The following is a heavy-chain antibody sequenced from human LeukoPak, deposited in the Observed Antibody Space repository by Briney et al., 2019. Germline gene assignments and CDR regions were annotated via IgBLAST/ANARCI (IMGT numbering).Heavy chain of an antibody. J-gene: IGHJ4*02. CDR1: GFTVSSNY. V-gene: IGHV3-66*04. CDR2: FYSGGST. CDR3: AKHWGPAETPFDN. D-gene: IGHD3-16*01. Sequence: GGPLRLSCAASGFTVSSNYMSWVRQARGKGLELVLVFYSGGSTCYADSVKGRFTISRDNSKNTLYLQMSRLTGEDPAVYYCAKHWGPAETPFDNWGQGILVTVSS.